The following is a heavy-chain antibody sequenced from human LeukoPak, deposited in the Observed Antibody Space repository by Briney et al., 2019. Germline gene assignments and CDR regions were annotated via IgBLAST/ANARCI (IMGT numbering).Heavy chain of an antibody. CDR3: ATDRGYSYDYSDY. CDR2: LPYDGSNE. D-gene: IGHD5-18*01. V-gene: IGHV3-30*02. J-gene: IGHJ4*03. Sequence: PGGSLRLSCAASGFPFNSYGMHWVRQAPGKGLDWVAFLPYDGSNEYYADSVKGRFTISRDNSKNTLYLQMNSLRAEDTAVYYCATDRGYSYDYSDYWGQGTTVTVSP. CDR1: GFPFNSYG.